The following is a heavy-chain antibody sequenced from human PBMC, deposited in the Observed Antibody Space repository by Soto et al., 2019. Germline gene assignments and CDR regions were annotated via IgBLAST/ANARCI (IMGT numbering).Heavy chain of an antibody. Sequence: PGGSLRLACEASGVTVSSNYMSGVRQAPGKGLEWVSVIYSGGSTYYADSVKGRFTISRDNSKNTLYLQMNSLRAEDTAVYYCPRHGYNYRGGYFDYWGQGTLVTVSS. CDR3: PRHGYNYRGGYFDY. V-gene: IGHV3-66*04. D-gene: IGHD5-18*01. CDR2: IYSGGST. J-gene: IGHJ4*02. CDR1: GVTVSSNY.